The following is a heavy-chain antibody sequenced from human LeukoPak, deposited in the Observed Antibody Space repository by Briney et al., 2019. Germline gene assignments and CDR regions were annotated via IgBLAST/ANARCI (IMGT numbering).Heavy chain of an antibody. D-gene: IGHD3-10*01. CDR1: GGSISSYY. V-gene: IGHV4-59*12. CDR2: IYYSGST. Sequence: KPSETLSLTCTVSGGSISSYYWSWIRQPPGKGLEWIGYIYYSGSTNYNPSLKSRVTISVDTSKNQFSLRLNSVTAADTAVYYCARGGGDYYMDVWGKGITVTVSS. CDR3: ARGGGDYYMDV. J-gene: IGHJ6*03.